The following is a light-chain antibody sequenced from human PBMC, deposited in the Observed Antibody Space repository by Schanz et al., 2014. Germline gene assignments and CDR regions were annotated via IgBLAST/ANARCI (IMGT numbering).Light chain of an antibody. CDR3: QQYGSSWT. J-gene: IGKJ1*01. V-gene: IGKV3-20*01. CDR1: QSVSSN. CDR2: AAS. Sequence: EIVMTQSPGTLSVSPGERVTLSCRASQSVSSNLAWYQKKPGQAPRLLIYAASFRATGISDRFIGSGSGTDFTLTITRLEPEDFAVFYCQQYGSSWTFGQGTKVEIK.